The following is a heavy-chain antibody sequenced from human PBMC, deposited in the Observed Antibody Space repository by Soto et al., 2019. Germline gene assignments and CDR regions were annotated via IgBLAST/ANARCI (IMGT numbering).Heavy chain of an antibody. Sequence: QITLKESGPTLMKPTQTLTLTCTFSGFSLSTSGVGVGWIRQPPGKALEWLALIYWADDKRFSPSLKTPLTLTQDPPTTHLLLTPTNADPVDTATYYCANIVRGLFRFDFRGPGTLVTVSS. V-gene: IGHV2-5*02. CDR3: ANIVRGLFRFDF. CDR1: GFSLSTSGVG. D-gene: IGHD3-10*02. J-gene: IGHJ4*02. CDR2: IYWADDK.